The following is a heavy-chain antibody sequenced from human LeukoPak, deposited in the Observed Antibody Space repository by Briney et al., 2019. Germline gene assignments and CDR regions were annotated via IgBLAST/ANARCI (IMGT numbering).Heavy chain of an antibody. V-gene: IGHV4-34*01. D-gene: IGHD3-3*01. J-gene: IGHJ6*03. Sequence: NPSETLSLTCAVYGGSFSGYYWSWIRQPPGKGLEWIGEINHSGSTNYNPSLKSRVTISVDTSKNQFSLKLSSVTAADTAVYYCARRAPLYDFWSGYYYHYMDVWGKGTTVTVSS. CDR1: GGSFSGYY. CDR2: INHSGST. CDR3: ARRAPLYDFWSGYYYHYMDV.